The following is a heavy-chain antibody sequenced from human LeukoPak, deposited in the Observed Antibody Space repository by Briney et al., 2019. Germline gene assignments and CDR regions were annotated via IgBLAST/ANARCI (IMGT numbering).Heavy chain of an antibody. CDR1: GGSISSDNYY. J-gene: IGHJ3*02. D-gene: IGHD1-26*01. CDR2: IYSSGST. V-gene: IGHV4-61*02. CDR3: ARGWKLLRFFDI. Sequence: PSETLSLTCTVSGGSISSDNYYWSWIRQPAGKGLEWIGRIYSSGSTNYNPSLKSRVTISVDTSKKQFSLKLSSVTAADTAVYYCARGWKLLRFFDIWGQGTMVTVSS.